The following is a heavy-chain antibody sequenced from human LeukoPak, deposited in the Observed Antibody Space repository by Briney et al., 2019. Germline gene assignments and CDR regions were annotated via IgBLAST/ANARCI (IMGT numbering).Heavy chain of an antibody. D-gene: IGHD6-19*01. Sequence: ASVTVSCTASGYTFTSYGISWVRQAPGQGLEWMGWISAYNGNTNYAQKLQGRVTMTTDTSTSTAYMELRSLRSDDTAVYYCARVKPTEKYRSCWFPARWVGPWGQGTL. V-gene: IGHV1-18*01. CDR2: ISAYNGNT. J-gene: IGHJ5*01. CDR3: ARVKPTEKYRSCWFPARWVGP. CDR1: GYTFTSYG.